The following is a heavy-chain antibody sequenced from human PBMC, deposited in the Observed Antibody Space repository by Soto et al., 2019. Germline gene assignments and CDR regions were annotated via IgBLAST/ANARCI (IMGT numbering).Heavy chain of an antibody. Sequence: QVQLVESGGGVVQPGRSLRLCCAASGFTFSRYGMHWVRQAPGKGLEWVAVISYDGSYKYYADSVKGRFTISRDNSKNTLYLQMNSLRAEDTAVYYCAKWGRGFDLWGRGTLVTVSS. CDR1: GFTFSRYG. CDR3: AKWGRGFDL. CDR2: ISYDGSYK. J-gene: IGHJ2*01. D-gene: IGHD3-10*01. V-gene: IGHV3-30*18.